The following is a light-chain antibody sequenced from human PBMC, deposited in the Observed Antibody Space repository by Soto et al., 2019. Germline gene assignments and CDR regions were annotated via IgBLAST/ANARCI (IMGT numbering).Light chain of an antibody. CDR3: LQSYIYPLT. CDR1: QGIRHD. CDR2: TTS. Sequence: AIRLTQSPSSLSASVGDRVNITCRASQGIRHDLGWYQQKPGQAPKLLIYTTSTLQSGVPSRFSGSGSGTDFTLTISGLQPEDLATYYCLQSYIYPLTFGGGTKVEI. J-gene: IGKJ4*01. V-gene: IGKV1-6*01.